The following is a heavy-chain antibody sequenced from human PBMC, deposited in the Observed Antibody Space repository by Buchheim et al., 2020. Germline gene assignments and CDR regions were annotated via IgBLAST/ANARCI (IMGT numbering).Heavy chain of an antibody. Sequence: QVQLVQSGAAVRKPGASVSVSCKTSGYTFTSDYIHWVRQAPGQGLEWMGIINPSGGRTSYAQNFQGRVTMTRDTSTSTVYMELRSLTSEDTAVYYCARASILTKSSFDYWGQGTL. J-gene: IGHJ4*02. CDR3: ARASILTKSSFDY. V-gene: IGHV1-46*01. CDR2: INPSGGRT. CDR1: GYTFTSDY. D-gene: IGHD3-9*01.